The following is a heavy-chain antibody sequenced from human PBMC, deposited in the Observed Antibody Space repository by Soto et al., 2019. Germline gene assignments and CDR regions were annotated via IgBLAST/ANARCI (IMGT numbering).Heavy chain of an antibody. V-gene: IGHV3-64D*06. Sequence: GGSLRLSCSASGFTFSSSTMHWVRQAPGKGLEYVSAITTEGGTTYYADSVKGRFTISRDNSKNTLYLQMSSLRPEDTAVYYCVKLGYSYGQGTDYWGRGTLVTVSS. D-gene: IGHD5-18*01. J-gene: IGHJ4*02. CDR3: VKLGYSYGQGTDY. CDR2: ITTEGGTT. CDR1: GFTFSSST.